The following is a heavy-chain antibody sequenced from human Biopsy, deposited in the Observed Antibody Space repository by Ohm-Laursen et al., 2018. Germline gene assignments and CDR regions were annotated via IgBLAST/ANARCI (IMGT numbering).Heavy chain of an antibody. V-gene: IGHV4-59*02. D-gene: IGHD4-11*01. CDR2: IYYSVMT. CDR1: GDSVTKYY. J-gene: IGHJ6*02. CDR3: ARDSGILNYGNFKYYHYYGMDV. Sequence: SETLSLTCTVSGDSVTKYYWSWIRQPPGKGLEWIGHIYYSVMTNYNPSLQSRVSISVDTSRNQVPLTLSPVTAADTAVYYCARDSGILNYGNFKYYHYYGMDVWGQGTKVTVSS.